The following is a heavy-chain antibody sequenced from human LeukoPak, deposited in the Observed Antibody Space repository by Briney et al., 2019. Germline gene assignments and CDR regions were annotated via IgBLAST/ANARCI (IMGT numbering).Heavy chain of an antibody. CDR2: ISGSGSST. V-gene: IGHV3-23*01. J-gene: IGHJ5*02. CDR3: AKGKQWLIPNWFDP. CDR1: RFTSSSYS. Sequence: GGSLRLSCAASRFTSSSYSMSWVRQTPGKGLEWVSSISGSGSSTNYADSVKGRFTISRGNSKNTLHLQMNSLRADDTAVYYCAKGKQWLIPNWFDPWGQGTLVTVSS. D-gene: IGHD6-19*01.